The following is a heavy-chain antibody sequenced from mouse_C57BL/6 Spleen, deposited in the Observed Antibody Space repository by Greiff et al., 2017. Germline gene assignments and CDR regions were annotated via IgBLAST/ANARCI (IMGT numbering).Heavy chain of an antibody. J-gene: IGHJ2*01. CDR3: ERGSYYFDY. CDR2: IHPNSGST. CDR1: GYTFTSYR. D-gene: IGHD1-1*01. V-gene: IGHV1-64*01. Sequence: VQLQQPGAELVKPGASVTLSCKASGYTFTSYRMHWVKQRHGQGLEWIGMIHPNSGSTNYNEKFKSKATLTVDKSSSTAYMQLSSLTSEDSAVYDCERGSYYFDYGGQGTTLTVSS.